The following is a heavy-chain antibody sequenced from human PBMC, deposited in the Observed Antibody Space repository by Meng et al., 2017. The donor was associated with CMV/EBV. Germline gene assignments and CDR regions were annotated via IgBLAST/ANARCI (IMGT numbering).Heavy chain of an antibody. CDR1: GYTFTSYY. CDR2: INPSGGST. Sequence: ASVKVSCKASGYTFTSYYMHWVRQAPGQGLEWMGIINPSGGSTSYAQKFQGRVTMSRDTSTSRVYIELMSLRSEDTAVYYCAREQYSSGPNPPRGYYYYYGMDVWGQGTTVTVSS. CDR3: AREQYSSGPNPPRGYYYYYGMDV. J-gene: IGHJ6*02. D-gene: IGHD6-19*01. V-gene: IGHV1-46*01.